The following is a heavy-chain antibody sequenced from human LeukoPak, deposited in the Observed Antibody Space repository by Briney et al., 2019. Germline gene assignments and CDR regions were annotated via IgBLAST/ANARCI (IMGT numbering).Heavy chain of an antibody. CDR1: GYTFTSYY. CDR3: ARSNEHWYFDL. J-gene: IGHJ2*01. CDR2: INPSGGST. Sequence: ASVKVSCKASGYTFTSYYMHWVRQAPGQGLEWVGTINPSGGSTRYAQKFQGRVTMTRDTSTSTVYMELSSLRSEDTAVYYCARSNEHWYFDLWGRGTLVTVSS. V-gene: IGHV1-46*01.